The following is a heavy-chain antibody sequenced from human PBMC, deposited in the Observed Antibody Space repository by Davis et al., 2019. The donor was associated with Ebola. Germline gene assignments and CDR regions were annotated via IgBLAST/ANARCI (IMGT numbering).Heavy chain of an antibody. CDR1: GYTFTGYY. CDR3: ASDPGHSRGITIFGMVIQSPLGRGSYGMDV. D-gene: IGHD3-3*01. J-gene: IGHJ6*02. CDR2: INPNSGGT. Sequence: ASVKVSCKASGYTFTGYYMHWVRQAPGQGLEWMGWINPNSGGTNYAQKFQGRVTMTRDTSISTAYMELSRLRSDDTAVYYCASDPGHSRGITIFGMVIQSPLGRGSYGMDVWGQGTTVTVSS. V-gene: IGHV1-2*02.